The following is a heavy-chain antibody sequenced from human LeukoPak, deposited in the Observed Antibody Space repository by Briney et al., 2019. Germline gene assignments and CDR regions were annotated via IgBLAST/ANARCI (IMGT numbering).Heavy chain of an antibody. J-gene: IGHJ4*02. CDR1: GYTFTSYG. V-gene: IGHV1-18*01. Sequence: GASVKVSCKASGYTFTSYGISWVRQAPGQGLEWMGWISAYNGNTNYAQKLQGRVTMTTDTSTSTAYMELRSLRSDDTAVYYCARVPENIVLMVYAIGYSDYWGQGTLVTVSS. D-gene: IGHD2-8*01. CDR3: ARVPENIVLMVYAIGYSDY. CDR2: ISAYNGNT.